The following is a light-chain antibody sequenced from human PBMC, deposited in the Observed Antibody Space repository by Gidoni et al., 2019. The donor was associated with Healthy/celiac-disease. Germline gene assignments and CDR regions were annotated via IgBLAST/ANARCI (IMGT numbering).Light chain of an antibody. CDR1: QSVSSY. V-gene: IGKV3-11*01. J-gene: IGKJ2*01. Sequence: EIVLTQSPATLSLSPGERATLSCRASQSVSSYLAWYQQKPGQAPRLLIYDASNRATGIPARFSGSGSGTDFTLTISSLEPEDFAVYYCQQRSNWPPDXFXQGTXLEIK. CDR3: QQRSNWPPDX. CDR2: DAS.